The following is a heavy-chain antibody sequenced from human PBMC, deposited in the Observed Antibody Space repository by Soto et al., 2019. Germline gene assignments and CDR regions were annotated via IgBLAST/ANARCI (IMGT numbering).Heavy chain of an antibody. D-gene: IGHD3-3*01. CDR3: AKTLYDFWSCGLNSFASGMDV. CDR2: IYPADSDT. V-gene: IGHV5-51*01. CDR1: GYSFANNW. Sequence: GESLKISCKGSGYSFANNWIAWVRQMPGKGLEWMGIIYPADSDTKYSPSFQGQVTISADTSTSTAYLQWSSLTASDTAMYFCAKTLYDFWSCGLNSFASGMDVWGQGTPVTVSS. J-gene: IGHJ6*02.